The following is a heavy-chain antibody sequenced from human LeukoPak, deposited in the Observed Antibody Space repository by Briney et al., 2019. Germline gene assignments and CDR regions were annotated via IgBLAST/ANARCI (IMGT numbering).Heavy chain of an antibody. CDR3: ARAAVDYVWGSPRGNDAFDI. V-gene: IGHV4-59*01. Sequence: PSETLSLTCTVSGGSISSYYWSWLRQPPGKGLEWIGYIYYSGSTNYNPSLKSRVTISVDTSKNQFSLKLSSVTAADTAVYYCARAAVDYVWGSPRGNDAFDIWGQGTMVTVSS. D-gene: IGHD3-16*01. CDR2: IYYSGST. CDR1: GGSISSYY. J-gene: IGHJ3*02.